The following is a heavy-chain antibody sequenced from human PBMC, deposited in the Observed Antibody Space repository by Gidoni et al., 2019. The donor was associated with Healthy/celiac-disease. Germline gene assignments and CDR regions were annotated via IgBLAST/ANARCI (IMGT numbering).Heavy chain of an antibody. V-gene: IGHV3-21*01. CDR3: ATERGDWGDYEADY. J-gene: IGHJ4*02. CDR1: GFTFSSYS. D-gene: IGHD4-17*01. CDR2: ISSSSSYI. Sequence: EVQLVESGGGLVKPGGSLRLSCAASGFTFSSYSMNWVRQAPGKGLEWVSSISSSSSYIYYADSVKGRFTISRDNAKNSLYLQMNSLRAEDTAVYYCATERGDWGDYEADYWGQGTLVTVSS.